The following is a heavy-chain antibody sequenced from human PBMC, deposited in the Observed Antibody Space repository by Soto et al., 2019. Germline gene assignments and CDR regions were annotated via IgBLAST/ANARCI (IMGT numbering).Heavy chain of an antibody. J-gene: IGHJ4*02. CDR3: ARGFGRSHFDY. CDR1: GGSISSRDSY. Sequence: QVQVQESGPGLVRPSETLSLTCTVSGGSISSRDSYWGWIRQPPGKGLEWIGSFHYSGSTYYNPSLKSRCTISVDTSKKHLSLRVTSVTSADTAVYFCARGFGRSHFDYWGQGTLVTVSS. D-gene: IGHD3-16*01. CDR2: FHYSGST. V-gene: IGHV4-39*02.